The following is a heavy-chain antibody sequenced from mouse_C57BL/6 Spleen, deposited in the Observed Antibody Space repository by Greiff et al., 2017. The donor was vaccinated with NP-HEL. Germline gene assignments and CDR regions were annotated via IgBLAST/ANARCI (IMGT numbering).Heavy chain of an antibody. CDR3: ARDPPNYYGSSPFAY. D-gene: IGHD1-1*01. V-gene: IGHV5-4*01. CDR1: GFTFSSYA. Sequence: DVMLVESGGGLVKPGGSLKLSCAASGFTFSSYAMSWVRQTPEKRLEWVATISDGGSYTYYPDNVKGRCTISRDNAKNNLYLQMSHLKSEDTAMYYCARDPPNYYGSSPFAYWGQGTLVTVSA. J-gene: IGHJ3*01. CDR2: ISDGGSYT.